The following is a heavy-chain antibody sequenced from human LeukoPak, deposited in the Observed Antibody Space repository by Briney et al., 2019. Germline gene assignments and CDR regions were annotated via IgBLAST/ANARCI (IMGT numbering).Heavy chain of an antibody. CDR3: ARAEGGYSYTFDY. J-gene: IGHJ4*02. Sequence: ASVKVSCKASGYTFTGYYMHWVRQAPGQGLEWMGWINPNSGGTNYAQKFQGRVTMTRDTSISTAYMELSRLRSDATAVYYCARAEGGYSYTFDYWGQGTLVTVSS. CDR1: GYTFTGYY. D-gene: IGHD5-18*01. V-gene: IGHV1-2*02. CDR2: INPNSGGT.